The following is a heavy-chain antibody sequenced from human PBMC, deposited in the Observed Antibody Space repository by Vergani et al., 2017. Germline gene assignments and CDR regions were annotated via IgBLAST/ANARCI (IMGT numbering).Heavy chain of an antibody. CDR3: AGIAVAGTANYYYGMDV. CDR1: GYTFTSYG. CDR2: ISAYNGNT. V-gene: IGHV1-18*01. D-gene: IGHD6-19*01. J-gene: IGHJ6*02. Sequence: QVQLVQSGAEVKKPGASVQVSCKASGYTFTSYGISWVRQAPGQGLEWMGWISAYNGNTNYAQKLQGRVTMTTDTSTSTAYMELRSLRSDDTAVYYCAGIAVAGTANYYYGMDVWGQGTTVTVSS.